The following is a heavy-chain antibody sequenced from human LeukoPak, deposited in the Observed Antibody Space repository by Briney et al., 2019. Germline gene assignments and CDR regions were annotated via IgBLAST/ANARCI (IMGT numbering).Heavy chain of an antibody. D-gene: IGHD2-15*01. CDR3: AKASFSYCSAGSCYGFDY. J-gene: IGHJ4*02. CDR2: ISYDGSNK. CDR1: GFTFSSYG. Sequence: GGSLRLSCAASGFTFSSYGMHWVRQTPGKGLEWVAVISYDGSNKYYADSVKGRFTISRDNSKNALSLQMNSLRAEDTAVYYCAKASFSYCSAGSCYGFDYWGQGTLVTVSP. V-gene: IGHV3-30*18.